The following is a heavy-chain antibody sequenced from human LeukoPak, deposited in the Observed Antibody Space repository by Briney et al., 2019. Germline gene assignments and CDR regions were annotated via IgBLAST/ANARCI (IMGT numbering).Heavy chain of an antibody. D-gene: IGHD6-19*01. CDR2: IYHSGSP. V-gene: IGHV4-34*01. Sequence: KPSETLSLTCAVSGGSFSGYYWSWIRQPPGKGLEWIGEIYHSGSPNYNPSLKSRVIISVDTSKNQFSLKLSSVTAADTAVYYCARGKGYSSGWPLPDYYDGMDVWGQGTTVTVSS. J-gene: IGHJ6*02. CDR3: ARGKGYSSGWPLPDYYDGMDV. CDR1: GGSFSGYY.